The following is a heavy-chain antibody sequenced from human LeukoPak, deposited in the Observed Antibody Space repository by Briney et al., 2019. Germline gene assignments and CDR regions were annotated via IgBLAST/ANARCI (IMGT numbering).Heavy chain of an antibody. CDR3: ARVRYSSNWAYAFDI. D-gene: IGHD6-13*01. CDR1: GGSISSYY. CDR2: IYTGGST. J-gene: IGHJ3*02. V-gene: IGHV4-4*08. Sequence: SETLSLTCTVSGGSISSYYWSWIRQPPGKGLEWIGRIYTGGSTNYNPSLKSRVTISIDTSKNQFSLKLSSVTAADTAVYYCARVRYSSNWAYAFDIWGQGTMVTVSS.